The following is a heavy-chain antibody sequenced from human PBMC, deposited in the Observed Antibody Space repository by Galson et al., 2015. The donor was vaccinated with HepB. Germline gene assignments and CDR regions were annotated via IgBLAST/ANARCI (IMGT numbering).Heavy chain of an antibody. CDR1: GFTFSSYG. D-gene: IGHD3-16*01. CDR2: IRYDGSNE. V-gene: IGHV3-30*02. J-gene: IGHJ4*02. Sequence: SLRLSCAASGFTFSSYGMHWVRQAPGKGLEWVAFIRYDGSNEYYADSVKGRFTISRDNSKNTLYLQMNSLRAEDTAVYYCAKDDTLKGGFDYWGQGTLVTVSS. CDR3: AKDDTLKGGFDY.